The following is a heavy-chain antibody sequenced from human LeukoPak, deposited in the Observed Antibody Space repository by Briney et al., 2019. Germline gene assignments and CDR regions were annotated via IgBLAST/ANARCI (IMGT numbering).Heavy chain of an antibody. CDR1: GGSISSGGYY. Sequence: SQTLSLTCTDSGGSISSGGYYWSWIRQHPGKGLEWIGYIYYSGSTYYNPSLKSRVTISVDTSKNQFSLNLSSVTAADTAVYYCARDSGDWFDPCGQGTLVTVSS. CDR3: ARDSGDWFDP. J-gene: IGHJ5*02. V-gene: IGHV4-31*03. CDR2: IYYSGST.